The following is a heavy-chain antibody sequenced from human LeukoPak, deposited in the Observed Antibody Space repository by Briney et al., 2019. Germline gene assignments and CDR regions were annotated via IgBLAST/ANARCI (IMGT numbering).Heavy chain of an antibody. V-gene: IGHV5-51*01. D-gene: IGHD2-15*01. CDR2: IYPGDFDT. CDR1: GYNFIKYW. CDR3: ARQEYCSGGSCYTWFDP. J-gene: IGHJ5*02. Sequence: GESLKISCKGSGYNFIKYWIGWVRQMPGKGLEWMGIIYPGDFDTRYSPSFQGQVTISVDKSISTAYLQWSSLKASDTAMYYCARQEYCSGGSCYTWFDPWGQGTLVTVSS.